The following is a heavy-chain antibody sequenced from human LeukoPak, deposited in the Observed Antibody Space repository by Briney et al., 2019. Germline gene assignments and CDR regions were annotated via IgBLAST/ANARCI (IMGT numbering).Heavy chain of an antibody. J-gene: IGHJ4*02. CDR2: IKNKTEGGTT. Sequence: GGSLRLSCAASGFTFSNAWMSWVRQAPGKGLEWVGRIKNKTEGGTTDYAAPVKGRFTISRDDPKNTLYLQMNSLKTEDTAVYYCTTEGLYYDYVWGSYRYGDYWGQGTLVTVSS. V-gene: IGHV3-15*01. D-gene: IGHD3-16*02. CDR3: TTEGLYYDYVWGSYRYGDY. CDR1: GFTFSNAW.